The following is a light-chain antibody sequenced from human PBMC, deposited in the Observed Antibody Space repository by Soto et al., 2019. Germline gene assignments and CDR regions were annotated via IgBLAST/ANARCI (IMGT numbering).Light chain of an antibody. Sequence: EIVLTQSPGTLSLSPGEGATLSCRASQSVSSSYLAWYQQKPGQAPRLLIYGASSRATGIPDRSSGSGSGTDFTLTISRLEPEDFAVYYCQQYGSSPRTFGQGTKV. J-gene: IGKJ1*01. CDR1: QSVSSSY. V-gene: IGKV3-20*01. CDR2: GAS. CDR3: QQYGSSPRT.